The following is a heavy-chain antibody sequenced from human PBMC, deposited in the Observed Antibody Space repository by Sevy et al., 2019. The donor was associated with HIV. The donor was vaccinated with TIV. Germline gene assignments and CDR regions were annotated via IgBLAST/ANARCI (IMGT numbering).Heavy chain of an antibody. V-gene: IGHV1-69*06. D-gene: IGHD3-22*01. J-gene: IGHJ4*02. CDR2: IIPIFGTA. CDR3: ARGGDYCDSSWPYYFDY. CDR1: GGTFSSYA. Sequence: ASVKVSCKASGGTFSSYAISWVRQAPGQGLEWMGGIIPIFGTANYSQKFQGRVTITADKSTSTAYMELSSLRSEDTAVYYCARGGDYCDSSWPYYFDYWGQGTLVTVSS.